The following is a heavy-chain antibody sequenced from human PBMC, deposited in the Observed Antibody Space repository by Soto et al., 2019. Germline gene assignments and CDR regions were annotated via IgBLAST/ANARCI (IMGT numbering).Heavy chain of an antibody. J-gene: IGHJ5*02. CDR2: IYYSGST. CDR1: GGSISSYY. V-gene: IGHV4-59*01. Sequence: ASETLSLTCTVSGGSISSYYWSWIRQPPGKGLEWIGYIYYSGSTNYNPSLKSRVTISVDTSKNQFSLKLSSVTAADTAVYYCAREGIIAAAGTGWFDPWGQGTLVTVSS. CDR3: AREGIIAAAGTGWFDP. D-gene: IGHD6-13*01.